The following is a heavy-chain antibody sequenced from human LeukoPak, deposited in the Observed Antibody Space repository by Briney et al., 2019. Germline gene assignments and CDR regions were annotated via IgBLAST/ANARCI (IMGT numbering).Heavy chain of an antibody. D-gene: IGHD6-13*01. V-gene: IGHV3-33*01. CDR3: ARDSSPYSSSWYNWFDP. Sequence: PGGSLRLSCAASGFTFSSYGMHWVRQAPGKGLEWLAVICYDGSNKYYADSVKGRFTISRDNSKNTLYLQMNSLRAEDTAVYYCARDSSPYSSSWYNWFDPWGQGTLVTVSS. J-gene: IGHJ5*02. CDR2: ICYDGSNK. CDR1: GFTFSSYG.